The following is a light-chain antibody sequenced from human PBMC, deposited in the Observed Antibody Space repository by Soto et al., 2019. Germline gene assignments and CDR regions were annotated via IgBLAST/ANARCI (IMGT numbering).Light chain of an antibody. CDR3: SSYTTSNTRQIV. V-gene: IGLV2-14*01. CDR1: SSDVVGYNY. J-gene: IGLJ1*01. CDR2: DVS. Sequence: QSALTQPASVSGSPGQSITISCTGTSSDVVGYNYVSWYQQHPGKAPKFMIYDVSNRPSGVSNRFSGSKSGNTASLTISGLQAEDEADSYCSSYTTSNTRQIVFGTGTKVTVL.